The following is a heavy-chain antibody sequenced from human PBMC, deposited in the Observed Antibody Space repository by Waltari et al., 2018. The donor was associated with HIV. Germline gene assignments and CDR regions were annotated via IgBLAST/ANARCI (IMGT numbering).Heavy chain of an antibody. CDR3: TTHYGLRNSSGWDDQLGMDV. CDR1: GFTFSNAW. V-gene: IGHV3-15*01. J-gene: IGHJ6*02. D-gene: IGHD6-19*01. CDR2: IKSKTDGGTT. Sequence: EVQLVESGGGLVKPGGSLRLSCAASGFTFSNAWMSWVRKAPGKGLEWVGRIKSKTDGGTTDYAAPVKGRFTISRDDSKNTLYLQMNSLKTEDTAVYYCTTHYGLRNSSGWDDQLGMDVWGQGTTVTVSS.